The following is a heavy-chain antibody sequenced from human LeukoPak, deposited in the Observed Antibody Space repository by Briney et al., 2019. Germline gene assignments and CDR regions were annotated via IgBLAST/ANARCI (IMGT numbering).Heavy chain of an antibody. CDR2: INPNSGGT. D-gene: IGHD2-2*01. V-gene: IGHV1-2*02. CDR1: GYTFSDYY. CDR3: ARGNQLFDY. Sequence: GASVKVSCKASGYTFSDYYMHWVRQAPGQGLEWMGWINPNSGGTNYAQKFQGRVTMTSDTSISTAYMELSRLRSDDTAVYYCARGNQLFDYWGQGTLVTVSS. J-gene: IGHJ4*02.